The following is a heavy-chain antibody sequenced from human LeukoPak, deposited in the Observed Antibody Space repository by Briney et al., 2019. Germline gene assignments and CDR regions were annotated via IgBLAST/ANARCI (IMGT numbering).Heavy chain of an antibody. D-gene: IGHD4-11*01. CDR3: ASVGSGVNAASHYGRMDV. CDR2: IYYSGNT. CDR1: GGSISSSSSYY. V-gene: IGHV4-39*07. J-gene: IGHJ6*03. Sequence: PSETLSLTCTVSGGSISSSSSYYWGWIRQPPGKGLEWIGNIYYSGNTYYNPSLKSRVTISVDTSKNQFSLKLNSMTAADTAMYYCASVGSGVNAASHYGRMDVWGKGTTVTVSS.